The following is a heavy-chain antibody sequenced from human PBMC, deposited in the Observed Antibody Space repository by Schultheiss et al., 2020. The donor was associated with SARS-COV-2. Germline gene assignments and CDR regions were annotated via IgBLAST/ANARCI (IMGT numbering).Heavy chain of an antibody. CDR3: ARDREGITMVRGVIITNYYYGMDV. J-gene: IGHJ6*02. Sequence: GGSLRLSCAASGFTFSSYGMHWVRQAPGKGLEWVAVISYDGSNKYYADSVKGRFTISRDNSKNTLYLQMNSLRAEDTAVYYCARDREGITMVRGVIITNYYYGMDVWGQGTTVTVSS. V-gene: IGHV3-30*03. CDR2: ISYDGSNK. CDR1: GFTFSSYG. D-gene: IGHD3-10*01.